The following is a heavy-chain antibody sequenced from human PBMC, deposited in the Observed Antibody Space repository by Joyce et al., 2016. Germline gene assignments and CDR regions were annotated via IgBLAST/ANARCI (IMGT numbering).Heavy chain of an antibody. D-gene: IGHD2-2*02. Sequence: EVQLVESGGGLVQPGGSLRLSCAASGFTFSTYWMSWVRQAPGKGREWVANIKHDGREKVHVDSVKGRFAISRDNAKNSLYLEMNSLRGEDTAVYYCAREWTAYTDRVLFDSWGQGTLVTVSS. CDR2: IKHDGREK. V-gene: IGHV3-7*03. CDR1: GFTFSTYW. CDR3: AREWTAYTDRVLFDS. J-gene: IGHJ4*02.